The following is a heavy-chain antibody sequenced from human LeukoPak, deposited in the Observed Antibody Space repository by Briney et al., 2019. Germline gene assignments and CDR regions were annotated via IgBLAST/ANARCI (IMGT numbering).Heavy chain of an antibody. CDR3: AKDTLPYCSSTSCYNGMDV. J-gene: IGHJ6*02. CDR2: ISWNSDSI. Sequence: GRSLRLSCAASGFTFDDYAMHWVRQAPGKGLEWVSGISWNSDSIDYADSVKGRFTISRDNAKNSLYLQMNSLRAEDTALYYCAKDTLPYCSSTSCYNGMDVWGQGTTVTVSS. V-gene: IGHV3-9*01. CDR1: GFTFDDYA. D-gene: IGHD2-2*02.